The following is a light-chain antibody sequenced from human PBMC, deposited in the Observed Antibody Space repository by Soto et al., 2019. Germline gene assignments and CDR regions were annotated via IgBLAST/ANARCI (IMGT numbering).Light chain of an antibody. CDR1: SSEVDNYNY. CDR3: SSYTSGSTPWV. V-gene: IGLV2-14*01. CDR2: EVS. Sequence: QSALTQPASVSGSPGQSITISCTASSSEVDNYNYVSWYQQHPGKAPKLMIYEVSNRPSGVSNRFSGSKSGNTASRTISGLQAEDEADYYCSSYTSGSTPWVFGGGTKLTVL. J-gene: IGLJ3*02.